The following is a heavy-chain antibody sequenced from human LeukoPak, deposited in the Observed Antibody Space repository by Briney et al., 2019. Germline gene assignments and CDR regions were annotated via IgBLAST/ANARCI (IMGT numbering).Heavy chain of an antibody. D-gene: IGHD6-19*01. CDR1: GVSISSSNSY. CDR2: INHSGST. V-gene: IGHV4-39*07. Sequence: PSETLSLTCTVSGVSISSSNSYWSWIRQPPGKGLEWIGEINHSGSTNYNPSLKSRVTISVDTSKNQFSLKLSSVTAADTAVYYCARLKSKYSSGWHPFDYWGQGTLVTVSS. CDR3: ARLKSKYSSGWHPFDY. J-gene: IGHJ4*02.